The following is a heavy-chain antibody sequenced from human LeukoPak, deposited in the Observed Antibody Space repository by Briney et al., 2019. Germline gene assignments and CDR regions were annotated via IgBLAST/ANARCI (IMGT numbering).Heavy chain of an antibody. J-gene: IGHJ4*02. V-gene: IGHV3-21*04. Sequence: GGSLRLSCAASGFTFSSYSMNWVRQAPGKGLEWVSSISSSSSYIYYADSVKGRFTISRDNAKNSLYLQMNSLRAEDTAVYYCARARGGSSGWYFSEGKLPDYWGQGTLVTVSS. CDR1: GFTFSSYS. CDR3: ARARGGSSGWYFSEGKLPDY. D-gene: IGHD6-19*01. CDR2: ISSSSSYI.